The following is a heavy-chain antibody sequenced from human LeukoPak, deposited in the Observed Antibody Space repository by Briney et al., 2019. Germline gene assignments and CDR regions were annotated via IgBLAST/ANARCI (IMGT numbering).Heavy chain of an antibody. CDR3: AALAAAGSDAFDI. V-gene: IGHV3-23*01. Sequence: GGTLRLSCAASGFTFSSYGMSWVRQAPGKGLEWVSAISGSGGSTYYADSVKGRFTISRDNSKNTLYLQMNSLRAEDTAVYYCAALAAAGSDAFDIWGQGTMVTVSS. CDR1: GFTFSSYG. CDR2: ISGSGGST. J-gene: IGHJ3*02. D-gene: IGHD6-13*01.